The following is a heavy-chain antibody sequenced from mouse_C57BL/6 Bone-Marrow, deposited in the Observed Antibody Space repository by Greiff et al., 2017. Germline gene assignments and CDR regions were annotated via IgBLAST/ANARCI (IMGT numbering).Heavy chain of an antibody. CDR3: ASITTVVGYAMDY. CDR1: GFSLTSYG. D-gene: IGHD1-1*01. J-gene: IGHJ4*01. CDR2: IWSGGST. Sequence: QVQLKESGPGLVQPSQSLSITCTVSGFSLTSYGVHWVRQSPGKGLEWLGVIWSGGSTDYNAAFISRLSISKDNSKSQVFFKMNSLQADDTAIYYCASITTVVGYAMDYWGQGTSVTVSS. V-gene: IGHV2-2*01.